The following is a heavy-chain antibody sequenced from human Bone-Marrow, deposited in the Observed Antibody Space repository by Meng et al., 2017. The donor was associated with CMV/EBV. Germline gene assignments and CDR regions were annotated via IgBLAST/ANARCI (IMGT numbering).Heavy chain of an antibody. CDR2: IYSGGSS. J-gene: IGHJ6*02. CDR3: ARTPAPPVVISYYDGMDV. D-gene: IGHD3-22*01. CDR1: GFTVSSNY. Sequence: GGSLRLSCAASGFTVSSNYMGRVRQAPGKGLAWVSVIYSGGSSYYADSVKGRFTISRDNSKNTMYLQMNSLRAEDTAVYYCARTPAPPVVISYYDGMDVWGQGTTVTVSS. V-gene: IGHV3-53*01.